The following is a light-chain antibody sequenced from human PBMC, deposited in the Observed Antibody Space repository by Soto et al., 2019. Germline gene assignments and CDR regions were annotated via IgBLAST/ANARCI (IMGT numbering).Light chain of an antibody. J-gene: IGLJ2*01. CDR2: NEN. CDR1: SSNIGANYD. Sequence: QSVLTQPPSVSGAQGQRVTISCSGSSSNIGANYDVHWYQQLPGTAPKLLINNENNRPSGVPDRFSGSKSGTSASLAIAGLQAEDEADYYCQSYDSSLRGVIFGGGTKLTVL. V-gene: IGLV1-40*01. CDR3: QSYDSSLRGVI.